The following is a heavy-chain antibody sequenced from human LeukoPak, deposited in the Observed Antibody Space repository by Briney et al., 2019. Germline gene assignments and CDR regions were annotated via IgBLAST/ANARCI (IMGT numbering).Heavy chain of an antibody. CDR1: GYTFTGYY. CDR3: AKAGIVVVPAAKVGWFDP. J-gene: IGHJ5*02. Sequence: ASVKVSCKASGYTFTGYYMHWVRQAPGQGLEWMGWINPNSGGTNYAQKFQGRVTMTRDTSISTAYMELSRLRSDDTAVYYCAKAGIVVVPAAKVGWFDPWGQGTLVTVSS. CDR2: INPNSGGT. V-gene: IGHV1-2*02. D-gene: IGHD2-2*01.